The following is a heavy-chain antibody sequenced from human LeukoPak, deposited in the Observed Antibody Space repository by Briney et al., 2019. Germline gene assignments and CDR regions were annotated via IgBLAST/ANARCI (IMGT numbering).Heavy chain of an antibody. V-gene: IGHV1-46*01. D-gene: IGHD3-9*01. J-gene: IGHJ4*02. CDR1: GYTLTELS. CDR2: INPSGGST. CDR3: AKDWSPYYDILTGYYWTPDY. Sequence: ASVKVSCKVSGYTLTELSMHWVRQAPGKGLEWMGIINPSGGSTSYAQKFQGRVTMTRDMSTSTVYMELSSLRSEDTAVYYCAKDWSPYYDILTGYYWTPDYWGQGTLVTVSS.